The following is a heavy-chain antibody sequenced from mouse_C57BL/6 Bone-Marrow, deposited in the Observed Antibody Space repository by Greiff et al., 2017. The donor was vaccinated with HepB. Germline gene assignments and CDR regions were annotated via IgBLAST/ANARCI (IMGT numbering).Heavy chain of an antibody. V-gene: IGHV5-9-1*02. CDR2: ISSGGDYI. Sequence: EVKVVESGEGLVKPGGSLKLSCAASGFTFSSYAMSWVRQTPEKRLEWVAYISSGGDYIYYADTVKGRFTISRDNARNTLYLQMSRLKSEDTAMYYCTRDRNTHYFDYWGQGTTLTVSS. J-gene: IGHJ2*01. CDR3: TRDRNTHYFDY. CDR1: GFTFSSYA.